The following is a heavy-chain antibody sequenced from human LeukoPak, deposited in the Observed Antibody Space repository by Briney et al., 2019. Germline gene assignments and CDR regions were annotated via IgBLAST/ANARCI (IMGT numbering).Heavy chain of an antibody. J-gene: IGHJ5*02. D-gene: IGHD3-22*01. Sequence: GGSLRLSCAASGFTFSSSWMHWVCQAPEKGLEWVAVIKCDGSEKYYVDSVKGRLTISRDNAKNSLYLQVNSLRAEDMTVYYCVRAVTYYYDSSGFNWFDPWGQGTLVTVSS. CDR2: IKCDGSEK. CDR1: GFTFSSSW. CDR3: VRAVTYYYDSSGFNWFDP. V-gene: IGHV3-52*01.